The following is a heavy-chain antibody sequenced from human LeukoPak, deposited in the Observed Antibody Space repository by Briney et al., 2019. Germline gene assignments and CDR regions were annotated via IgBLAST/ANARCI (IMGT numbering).Heavy chain of an antibody. V-gene: IGHV4-59*01. CDR3: ASSRNDILTGYNPYAFDI. Sequence: KSSETLSLTCTVSGGSISSYYWSWIRQPPGKGPEWIGYIYCSGSTNYNPSLKSRVTISVDTSKNQFSLKLSSVTAADTAVYYCASSRNDILTGYNPYAFDIWGQGTMVTVSS. CDR2: IYCSGST. J-gene: IGHJ3*02. CDR1: GGSISSYY. D-gene: IGHD3-9*01.